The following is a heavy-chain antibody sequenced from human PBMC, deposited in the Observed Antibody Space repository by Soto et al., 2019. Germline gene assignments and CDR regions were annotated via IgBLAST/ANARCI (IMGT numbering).Heavy chain of an antibody. J-gene: IGHJ1*01. Sequence: PGGSLRLSCAASGFTFSSYSMNWVRQAPGKGLEWVSSISSSSSYIYYADSVKGRFTISRDNAKNSLYLQMNSLRAEDAAVYYCAREGSVADHMNLKHWGQGIMVIVYS. D-gene: IGHD2-15*01. CDR1: GFTFSSYS. CDR3: AREGSVADHMNLKH. V-gene: IGHV3-21*01. CDR2: ISSSSSYI.